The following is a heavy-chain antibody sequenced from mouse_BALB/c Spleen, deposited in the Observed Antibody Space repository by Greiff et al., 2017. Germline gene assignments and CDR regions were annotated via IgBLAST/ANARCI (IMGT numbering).Heavy chain of an antibody. Sequence: DVMLVESGGGLVQPGGSLKLSCAASGFTFSSYTMSWVRQTPEKRLEWVAYISNGGGSTYYPDTVKGRFTISRDNAKNTLYLQMSSLKSEDTAMYYCARIGNSYFDYWGQGTTLTVAS. CDR2: ISNGGGST. J-gene: IGHJ2*01. CDR3: ARIGNSYFDY. D-gene: IGHD2-1*01. V-gene: IGHV5-12-2*01. CDR1: GFTFSSYT.